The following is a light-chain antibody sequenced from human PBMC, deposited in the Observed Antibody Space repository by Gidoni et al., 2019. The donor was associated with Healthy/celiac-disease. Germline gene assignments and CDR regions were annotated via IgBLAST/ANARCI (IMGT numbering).Light chain of an antibody. CDR2: EVS. CDR3: SSYAGSNNLEV. V-gene: IGLV2-8*01. CDR1: SSDVGSYNY. J-gene: IGLJ1*01. Sequence: QSALPQPPSASGSPAQPVTISCTGTSSDVGSYNYVSWYQQHPGKAPKLVIYEVSKRPSGVPDRFSGSKSGNTASLTVSGLQAEDEADYYCSSYAGSNNLEVFGTGTKVTVL.